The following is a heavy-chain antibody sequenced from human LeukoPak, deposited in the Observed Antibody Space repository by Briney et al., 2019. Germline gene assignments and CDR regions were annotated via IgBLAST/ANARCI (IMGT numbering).Heavy chain of an antibody. V-gene: IGHV4-34*01. CDR2: INHSGST. CDR3: ARVLQVQLWLKYYYYMDV. Sequence: SETLSLTCAVYGGSFSGYYWSWIRQSPGKGLEWIGEINHSGSTTYNPSLKSRVTISVDTSKNQFSLKLSSVTAADTAVYYCARVLQVQLWLKYYYYMDVWGKGTTVTVSS. CDR1: GGSFSGYY. D-gene: IGHD5-18*01. J-gene: IGHJ6*03.